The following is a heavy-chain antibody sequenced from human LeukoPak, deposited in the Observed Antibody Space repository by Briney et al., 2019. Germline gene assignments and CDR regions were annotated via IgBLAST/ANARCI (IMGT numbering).Heavy chain of an antibody. Sequence: GGSLRLSCAASGFTFSSYSMNWVRQAPGKGLEWVSSISSSSSYIYYADSVKGRFTISRDNAKNTLYLQMNSLRAEDTAVYYCARDQPVAGAFDIWGQGTMVTVSS. CDR1: GFTFSSYS. V-gene: IGHV3-21*01. D-gene: IGHD1-14*01. CDR2: ISSSSSYI. J-gene: IGHJ3*02. CDR3: ARDQPVAGAFDI.